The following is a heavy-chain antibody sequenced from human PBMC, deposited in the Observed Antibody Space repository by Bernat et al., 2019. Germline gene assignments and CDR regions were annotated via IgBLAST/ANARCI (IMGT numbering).Heavy chain of an antibody. CDR3: ARPLYCSGGSCYIAAFDI. Sequence: QVQLVQSGAEVQKPGAPVKVSFKASGYTFTSYDISWVRQATGQGFEWLGWMNPNSGNTGYAQKFQGRVTMTRNTSISTAYMELSSLRSEDTAVYYCARPLYCSGGSCYIAAFDIWGQGTMVTVSS. CDR2: MNPNSGNT. V-gene: IGHV1-8*01. CDR1: GYTFTSYD. J-gene: IGHJ3*02. D-gene: IGHD2-15*01.